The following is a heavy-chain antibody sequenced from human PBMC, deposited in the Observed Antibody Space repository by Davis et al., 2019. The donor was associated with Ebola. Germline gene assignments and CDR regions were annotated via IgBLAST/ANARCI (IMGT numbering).Heavy chain of an antibody. V-gene: IGHV3-15*01. CDR3: TTRWLFGPKGAFDI. J-gene: IGHJ3*02. D-gene: IGHD3/OR15-3a*01. Sequence: GGSLKISCAASGFTFSNAWMSWVRQAPGKGLEWVGRIKSKTDGGTTDYAAPVKGRFTISRDDSKNTLYLQMNSLKTEDTAVYYCTTRWLFGPKGAFDIWGQGTMVTVSS. CDR1: GFTFSNAW. CDR2: IKSKTDGGTT.